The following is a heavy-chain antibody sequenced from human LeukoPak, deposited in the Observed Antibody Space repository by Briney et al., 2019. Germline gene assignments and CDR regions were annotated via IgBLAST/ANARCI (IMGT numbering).Heavy chain of an antibody. Sequence: PSETLSLTCTVSGGSISSYYWSWIRQPAGKGLEWIGRIYTSGSTNYNPSLKSRVTISVDTSKNQFSLKLSSVTAADTAVYYCARNGRMITFGGVIAPFDPWGQGTLVTVSS. D-gene: IGHD3-16*02. CDR2: IYTSGST. CDR3: ARNGRMITFGGVIAPFDP. CDR1: GGSISSYY. J-gene: IGHJ5*02. V-gene: IGHV4-4*07.